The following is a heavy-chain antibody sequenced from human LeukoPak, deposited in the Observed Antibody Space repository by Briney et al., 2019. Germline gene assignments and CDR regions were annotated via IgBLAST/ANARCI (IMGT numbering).Heavy chain of an antibody. CDR3: ARSPGILTGYYKFFDY. J-gene: IGHJ4*02. V-gene: IGHV4-34*01. CDR1: GGSFSGYY. D-gene: IGHD3-9*01. CDR2: INHSGST. Sequence: PSETLSLTCAVYGGSFSGYYWSWIRQPQGKGLEWIGEINHSGSTNYNPSLKSRVTISVDTSKNQFSLKLSSVTAADTAVYYCARSPGILTGYYKFFDYWGQGTLVTVSS.